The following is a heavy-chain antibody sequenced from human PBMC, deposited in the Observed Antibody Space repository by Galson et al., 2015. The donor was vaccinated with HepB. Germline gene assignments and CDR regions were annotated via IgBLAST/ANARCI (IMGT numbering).Heavy chain of an antibody. CDR3: ASGTMVYDFWSGSYAFDI. D-gene: IGHD3-3*01. J-gene: IGHJ3*02. CDR2: IIPILGIA. CDR1: GGTFSSYA. V-gene: IGHV1-69*10. Sequence: SVKVSCKASGGTFSSYAISWVRQAPGQGLEWMGGIIPILGIANYAQKFQGRVTITADKSTSTAYMELSSLRSEGTAVYYCASGTMVYDFWSGSYAFDIWGQGTMVTVSS.